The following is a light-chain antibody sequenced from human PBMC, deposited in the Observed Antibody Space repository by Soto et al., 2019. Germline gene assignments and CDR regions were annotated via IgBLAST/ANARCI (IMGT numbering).Light chain of an antibody. CDR1: SSDVGGYNY. CDR3: SSFTSTNTVL. J-gene: IGLJ2*01. V-gene: IGLV2-14*01. Sequence: SVLPQPASVYGSPGQSITISCTGTSSDVGGYNYVSWYQQHPGKAPKLMIYNVSNRPSGVSNRFSGSESGNTASLTISGLQAEDEGHYYCSSFTSTNTVLFGGGTQLTVL. CDR2: NVS.